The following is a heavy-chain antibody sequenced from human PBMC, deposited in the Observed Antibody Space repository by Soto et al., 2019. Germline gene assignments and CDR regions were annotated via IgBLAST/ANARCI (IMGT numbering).Heavy chain of an antibody. CDR1: GFTFSKHG. Sequence: QVQLVESGGGVVQPGTSLRLSCAASGFTFSKHGMHWGRQAPGKGLEWTDVIVADGRSQHYADSVKGRFTISRYNSKNTLFLQMNSLRAEDTAVYYCARDDAYVDSGLDYWGQGTLVTVSS. V-gene: IGHV3-33*01. J-gene: IGHJ4*02. CDR2: IVADGRSQ. D-gene: IGHD4-17*01. CDR3: ARDDAYVDSGLDY.